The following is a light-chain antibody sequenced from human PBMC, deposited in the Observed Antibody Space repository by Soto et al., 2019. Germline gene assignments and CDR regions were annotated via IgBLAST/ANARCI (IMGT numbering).Light chain of an antibody. Sequence: QSVLTQPASVSGSPGQSITISCTGTSSNFGSYNLVSWYQLHPGEAPKLMIYEGSKRPSGVPNRFSGSKSANTASLTISGLRAEDEADYYCCSYAGSDTMIFGGGTKVTVL. CDR3: CSYAGSDTMI. CDR1: SSNFGSYNL. CDR2: EGS. V-gene: IGLV2-23*01. J-gene: IGLJ2*01.